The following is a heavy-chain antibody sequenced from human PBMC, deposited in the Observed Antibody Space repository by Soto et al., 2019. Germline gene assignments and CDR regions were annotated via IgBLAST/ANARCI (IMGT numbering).Heavy chain of an antibody. CDR3: VRLPYRVYGILVVMGPNYFDY. D-gene: IGHD3-22*01. J-gene: IGHJ4*02. Sequence: PSETLSLTCTVSGGSVSSGSYYWSWIRQPPGKGLEWIGYIYYSGSTNYNPSLKSRVTISVDTSKNQFSLKLSSVTAADTAVYYCVRLPYRVYGILVVMGPNYFDYWGQGTQVTVS. V-gene: IGHV4-61*01. CDR1: GGSVSSGSYY. CDR2: IYYSGST.